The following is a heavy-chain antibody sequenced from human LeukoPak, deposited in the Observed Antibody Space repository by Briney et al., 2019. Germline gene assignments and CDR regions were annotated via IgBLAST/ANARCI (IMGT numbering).Heavy chain of an antibody. Sequence: ASVKVSCKASGYTFTSYYMHWVRQAPGQGLEWMGIINPSGGATSYAQKFQGRVAMIGDTSTSIVYMQMSSLRIDDTAVYYCAGHSDLGSGSHYPYYYLMDVWGQGTTVTVSS. CDR2: INPSGGAT. D-gene: IGHD3-10*01. J-gene: IGHJ6*02. CDR3: AGHSDLGSGSHYPYYYLMDV. CDR1: GYTFTSYY. V-gene: IGHV1-46*01.